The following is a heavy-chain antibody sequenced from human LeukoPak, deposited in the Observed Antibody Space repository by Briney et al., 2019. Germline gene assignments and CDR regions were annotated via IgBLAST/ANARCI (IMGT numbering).Heavy chain of an antibody. CDR2: INSDGSST. Sequence: PGGSLRLSCAASGFIFSSYWMHWVRQAPGKGLVWVSRINSDGSSTSYADSVKGRFTVSRDNAKNTLYLQMNSLRVEDTAVYYCAKEDNGVDPQLRTSFFVHWGQGTLVTVSS. CDR1: GFIFSSYW. J-gene: IGHJ4*02. D-gene: IGHD2-2*01. CDR3: AKEDNGVDPQLRTSFFVH. V-gene: IGHV3-74*01.